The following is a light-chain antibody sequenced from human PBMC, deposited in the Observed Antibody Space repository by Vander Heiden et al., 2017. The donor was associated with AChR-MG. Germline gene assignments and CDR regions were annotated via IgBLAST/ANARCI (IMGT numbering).Light chain of an antibody. Sequence: DIQRTQPPSTLSVSAGDRVTITCRASQNISKWLAWYQQKPGKAPKLLIDKASNLESGVPSTFSGSGSGTEFTLTISSLQPDDVAVYYCQQYNSYPYTFGQGTRLEI. CDR2: KAS. V-gene: IGKV1-5*03. CDR3: QQYNSYPYT. J-gene: IGKJ2*01. CDR1: QNISKW.